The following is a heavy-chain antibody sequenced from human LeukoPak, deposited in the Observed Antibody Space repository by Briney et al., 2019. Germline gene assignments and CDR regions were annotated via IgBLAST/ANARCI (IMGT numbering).Heavy chain of an antibody. CDR1: GFTFSSYA. Sequence: PGGSLTLSCALSGFTFSSYAMSWVRHAPGRGREWVSAFSGRGGSTYYADSVKGRFTISRDNSKNTLYLQMISLRAEDTAVYYCAKDDLPALGLRFLEWSPFDYWGQGTLVTVSS. CDR2: FSGRGGST. D-gene: IGHD3-3*01. J-gene: IGHJ4*02. V-gene: IGHV3-23*01. CDR3: AKDDLPALGLRFLEWSPFDY.